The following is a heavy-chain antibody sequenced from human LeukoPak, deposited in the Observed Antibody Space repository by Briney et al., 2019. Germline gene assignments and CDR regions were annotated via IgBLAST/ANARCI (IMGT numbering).Heavy chain of an antibody. J-gene: IGHJ5*02. CDR1: GFTFSSYE. CDR2: ISSSGSTI. Sequence: GGSLRLSCAASGFTFSSYEMNWVRQAPGKGLEWVSYISSSGSTIYYADSVKGRFTISRDNSKNTLYLQMNSLRAEDTAVYYCARDVAYYDSSGWFDPWGQGTLVTVSS. CDR3: ARDVAYYDSSGWFDP. V-gene: IGHV3-48*03. D-gene: IGHD3-22*01.